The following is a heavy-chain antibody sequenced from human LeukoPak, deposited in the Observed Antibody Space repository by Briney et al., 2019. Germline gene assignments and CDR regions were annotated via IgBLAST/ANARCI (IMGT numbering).Heavy chain of an antibody. CDR2: IYPGDSDT. CDR3: ARFYSSSSFDYYYYMDV. D-gene: IGHD6-6*01. CDR1: GYSFTSYW. J-gene: IGHJ6*03. V-gene: IGHV5-51*01. Sequence: GESLEISCKGSGYSFTSYWIGWVRQMPGKGLEWMGIIYPGDSDTRYSPSFQGQVTISADKSISTAYLQWSSLKASDTAMYYCARFYSSSSFDYYYYMDVWGKGTTVTISS.